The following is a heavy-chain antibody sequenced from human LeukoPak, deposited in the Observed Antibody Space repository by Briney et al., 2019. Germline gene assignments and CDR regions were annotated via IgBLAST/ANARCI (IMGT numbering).Heavy chain of an antibody. D-gene: IGHD6-13*01. Sequence: PGGSLRLSCAASGFTFKNYGMHWVRQAPGKGLEWVAFIRYDGSDKYYADFVKGRFTISRDNSKNTLYLQMNSLRAEDTAVYYCAKEEGSSWGHAMDVWGKGTTVTISS. V-gene: IGHV3-30*02. CDR2: IRYDGSDK. CDR3: AKEEGSSWGHAMDV. CDR1: GFTFKNYG. J-gene: IGHJ6*03.